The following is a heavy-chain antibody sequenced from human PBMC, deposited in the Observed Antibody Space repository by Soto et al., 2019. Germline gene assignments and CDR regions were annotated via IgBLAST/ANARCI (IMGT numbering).Heavy chain of an antibody. V-gene: IGHV4-38-2*02. J-gene: IGHJ6*02. D-gene: IGHD6-13*01. Sequence: SETLSLTCTVSGDSIRSSSYWGWIRQPPGKGLKWRGSIYRTGNTYYNPSLNSQVTISVDTSKNQFSLNVISVTAADTAVYYCRRSSRYSTDVWGQGTTVT. CDR1: GDSIRSSSY. CDR3: RRSSRYSTDV. CDR2: IYRTGNT.